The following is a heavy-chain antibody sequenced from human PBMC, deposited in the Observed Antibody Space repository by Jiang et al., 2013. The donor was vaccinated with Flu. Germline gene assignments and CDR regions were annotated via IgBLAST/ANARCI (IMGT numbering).Heavy chain of an antibody. CDR1: GFTFSSYS. CDR2: ISSSSSTI. J-gene: IGHJ6*02. CDR3: ARDLKHYDFWSGYSTPLNYGMDV. V-gene: IGHV3-48*01. D-gene: IGHD3-3*01. Sequence: SCAASGFTFSSYSMNWVRQAPGKGLEWVSYISSSSSTIYYADSVKGRFTISRDNAKNSLYLQMNSLRAEDTAVYYCARDLKHYDFWSGYSTPLNYGMDVWGQGTTVTVSS.